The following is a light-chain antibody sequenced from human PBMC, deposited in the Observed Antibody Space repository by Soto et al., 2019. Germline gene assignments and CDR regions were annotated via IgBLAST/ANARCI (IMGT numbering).Light chain of an antibody. CDR1: QSVSSTY. V-gene: IGKV3-20*01. CDR3: QQYGSSPPWT. Sequence: EIVFTXSXXXXXXSXXXXAXLSCRPIQSVSSTYLAWYQHKPGQAPRLLIYGASSRATGTPDRFSGSGSGTDFTLTISRLEPEDFAVYYCQQYGSSPPWTFGQGTKVDTK. J-gene: IGKJ1*01. CDR2: GAS.